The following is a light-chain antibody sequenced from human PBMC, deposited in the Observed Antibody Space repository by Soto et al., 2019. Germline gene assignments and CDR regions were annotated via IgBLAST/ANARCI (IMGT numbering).Light chain of an antibody. CDR2: DAS. J-gene: IGKJ4*01. V-gene: IGKV1-33*01. CDR3: QQYDNVPLT. Sequence: DIQMTQSPSTLSGSVGDRVTITCRASQTISSWLAWYQQKPGKAPKLLIYDASNLETGVPSRFSGSGSGTNFTFTISTLQPEGIATYYCQQYDNVPLTFGGGTKVDIK. CDR1: QTISSW.